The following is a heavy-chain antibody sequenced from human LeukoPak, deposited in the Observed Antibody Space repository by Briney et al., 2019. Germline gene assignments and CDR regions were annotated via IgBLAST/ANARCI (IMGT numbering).Heavy chain of an antibody. CDR2: IYTSGST. Sequence: SETLSLTCTVSGVSISSGSYYWRWLRQPAGKGLEWIGRIYTSGSTNYNPSLKSRVTISVDTSKNQFSLKLSSVTAADTAVYYCAREADTAMVTYYYYYMDVWGKGTTVTISS. CDR1: GVSISSGSYY. CDR3: AREADTAMVTYYYYYMDV. D-gene: IGHD5-18*01. J-gene: IGHJ6*03. V-gene: IGHV4-61*02.